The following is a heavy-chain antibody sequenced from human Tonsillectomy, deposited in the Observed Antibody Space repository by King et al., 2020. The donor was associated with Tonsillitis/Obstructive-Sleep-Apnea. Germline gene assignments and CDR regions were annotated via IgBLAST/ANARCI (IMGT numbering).Heavy chain of an antibody. J-gene: IGHJ2*01. Sequence: QLQESGPGLVKPSETLSLTCTVSGGSISSYYWSWIRQPPGKGLEWIGYIYYSGSTNYNPSLKSRVTIAVDTSKNQFSLKLSSVTAADTAVYYCARHWGGDYSDSSGPKYYWYFDLWGRGTLVTVSS. D-gene: IGHD3-22*01. CDR2: IYYSGST. CDR1: GGSISSYY. V-gene: IGHV4-59*08. CDR3: ARHWGGDYSDSSGPKYYWYFDL.